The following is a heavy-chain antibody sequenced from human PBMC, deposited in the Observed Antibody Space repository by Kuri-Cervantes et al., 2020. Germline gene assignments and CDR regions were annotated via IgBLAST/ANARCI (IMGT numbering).Heavy chain of an antibody. CDR2: IRYDGSNK. J-gene: IGHJ4*02. V-gene: IGHV3-30*02. CDR3: ARVGADSSGYFLGAVDY. Sequence: GGSLRLSCAASGFTFSSYGMHWVRQAPGKGLEWVAFIRYDGSNKYYADSVKGRFTISRRNSKNTLYLQMNSLRAEDTAVFYCARVGADSSGYFLGAVDYWGQGTLVTVSS. CDR1: GFTFSSYG. D-gene: IGHD3-22*01.